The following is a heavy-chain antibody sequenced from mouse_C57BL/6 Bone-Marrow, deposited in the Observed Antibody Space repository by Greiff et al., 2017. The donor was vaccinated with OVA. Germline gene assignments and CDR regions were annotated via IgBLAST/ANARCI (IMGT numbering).Heavy chain of an antibody. CDR1: GFTFSDYG. V-gene: IGHV5-17*01. CDR2: ISSGSSTI. D-gene: IGHD2-2*01. Sequence: EVKLVESGGGLVKPGGSLKLSCAASGFTFSDYGMHWVRQAPEKGLEWVAYISSGSSTIYYADTGKGRFTISRDNAKNTLFLQMTSLRSEDTAMYYCASPLVTGDAMDYWGQGTSVTVSS. CDR3: ASPLVTGDAMDY. J-gene: IGHJ4*01.